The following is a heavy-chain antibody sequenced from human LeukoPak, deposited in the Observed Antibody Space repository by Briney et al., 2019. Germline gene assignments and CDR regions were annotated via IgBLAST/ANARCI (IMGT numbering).Heavy chain of an antibody. CDR3: ARVAINDYGDYFDY. D-gene: IGHD4-17*01. CDR1: GFTFSSYS. CDR2: ISSSDSTI. V-gene: IGHV3-48*04. J-gene: IGHJ4*02. Sequence: GGSLRLSCIASGFTFSSYSMNWVRQAPGKGLEWVSYISSSDSTIYYADSVKGRFTISRDNAKNSLYLQMNSLRAEDTAVYYCARVAINDYGDYFDYWGQGTLVTVSS.